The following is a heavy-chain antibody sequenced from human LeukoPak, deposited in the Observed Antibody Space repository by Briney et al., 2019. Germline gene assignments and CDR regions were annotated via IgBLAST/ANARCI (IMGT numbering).Heavy chain of an antibody. CDR3: VKTTVVAVAGINY. Sequence: GGSLRLSCAASGFTFSSYGMHWVRQAPGKGLEWVAVIWYDGSNKYYADSVKGRFTISRDNSKNTLYPQMNSLRAEDTAVYYCVKTTVVAVAGINYWGQGTLVTV. D-gene: IGHD6-19*01. J-gene: IGHJ4*02. V-gene: IGHV3-33*06. CDR2: IWYDGSNK. CDR1: GFTFSSYG.